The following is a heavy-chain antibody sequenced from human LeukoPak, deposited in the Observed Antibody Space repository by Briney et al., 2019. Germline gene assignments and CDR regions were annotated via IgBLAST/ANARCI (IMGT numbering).Heavy chain of an antibody. Sequence: SESLSLNCSVSGGSIRSYYWSWIRQPPGKTLEWIGYIYYTGDNDYNPSLKSRVTMSVDTSKSHLSLKLTSVTAADTAVYYCARFTARAREIDYWGQGILVTVSS. CDR3: ARFTARAREIDY. CDR1: GGSIRSYY. V-gene: IGHV4-59*08. J-gene: IGHJ4*02. CDR2: IYYTGDN. D-gene: IGHD6-6*01.